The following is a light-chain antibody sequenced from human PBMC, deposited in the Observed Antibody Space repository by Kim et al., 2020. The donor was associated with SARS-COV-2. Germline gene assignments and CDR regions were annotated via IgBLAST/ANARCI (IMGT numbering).Light chain of an antibody. CDR3: CSYAGTYIMR. Sequence: QSALTQPRSVSGSPGQSVTISCTGTTTEVDTFKYVSLYQHHPGKAPKLMIYDVNKRPSGVPDRFSGSKSGNTASLTISGLQSEDESHYYCCSYAGTYIMRFGGGTKVTVL. V-gene: IGLV2-11*01. CDR2: DVN. J-gene: IGLJ2*01. CDR1: TTEVDTFKY.